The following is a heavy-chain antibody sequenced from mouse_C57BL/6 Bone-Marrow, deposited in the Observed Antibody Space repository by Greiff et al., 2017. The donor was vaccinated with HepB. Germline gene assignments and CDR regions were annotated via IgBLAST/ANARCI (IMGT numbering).Heavy chain of an antibody. Sequence: VQLQQSGPELVKPGASVKISCKASGYAFSSSWMNGVKQRPGKGLEWIGRIYPGDGDTNYNGKFKGKATLTADKSSSTAYMQLSSLTSEDSAVYFCARTFFDYWGQGTTLTVSS. V-gene: IGHV1-82*01. CDR1: GYAFSSSW. CDR3: ARTFFDY. CDR2: IYPGDGDT. J-gene: IGHJ2*01.